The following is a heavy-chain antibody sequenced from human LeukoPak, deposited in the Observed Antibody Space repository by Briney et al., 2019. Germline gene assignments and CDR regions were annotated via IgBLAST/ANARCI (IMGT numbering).Heavy chain of an antibody. V-gene: IGHV1-18*01. J-gene: IGHJ5*02. CDR1: GYSFGIFG. D-gene: IGHD2-2*01. CDR3: ARVGVVVPAAWFDP. CDR2: TSANTGNT. Sequence: ASVKVSCKASGYSFGIFGISWVRQAPGQGLEWMGWTSANTGNTNYAQKLQGRVTITTDTSTSTAYMELRSLRSDDTAVYYCARVGVVVPAAWFDPWGQGTLVTVSS.